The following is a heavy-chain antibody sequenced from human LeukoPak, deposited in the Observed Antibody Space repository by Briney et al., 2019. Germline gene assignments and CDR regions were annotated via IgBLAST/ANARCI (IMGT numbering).Heavy chain of an antibody. D-gene: IGHD2-2*01. J-gene: IGHJ6*03. CDR3: AKGPAAIYYYYMDV. V-gene: IGHV3-23*01. CDR2: ISGSGGST. CDR1: GFTFSSYA. Sequence: GGSLRLSCAASGFTFSSYAMSWVRQAPGKGLEWVSAISGSGGSTYYADSVKGRFTISRDNSKNTLYLQMNSLRAEDTAVYYCAKGPAAIYYYYMDVWGKGTTVTVSS.